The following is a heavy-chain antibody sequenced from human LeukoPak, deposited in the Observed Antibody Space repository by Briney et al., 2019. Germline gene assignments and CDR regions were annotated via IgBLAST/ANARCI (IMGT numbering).Heavy chain of an antibody. CDR2: IYYSGST. J-gene: IGHJ4*02. CDR3: ARENVGYDY. V-gene: IGHV4-61*01. Sequence: PSETLSLTCTVSGGSVSSGSFHWSWIRQPPGKGLEWIGYIYYSGSTHYNPSLKSRVTISIDTSKNQFSLKLSSVTAADTAVYYCARENVGYDYWGQGTLVTVSS. CDR1: GGSVSSGSFH. D-gene: IGHD1-26*01.